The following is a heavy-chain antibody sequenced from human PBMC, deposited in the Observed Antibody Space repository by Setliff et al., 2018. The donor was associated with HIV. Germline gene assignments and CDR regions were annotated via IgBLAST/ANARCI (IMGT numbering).Heavy chain of an antibody. Sequence: PGESLKISCQGSGFSFTSYWTAWVRQMPGKGLEWMGIIYPGDSDTKYSPSLQGQITISADKSINTAYLQWTSLKPSDTAMYYCARLSVITNWFDPWGQGTLVTVSS. J-gene: IGHJ5*02. D-gene: IGHD3-16*01. CDR3: ARLSVITNWFDP. V-gene: IGHV5-51*01. CDR1: GFSFTSYW. CDR2: IYPGDSDT.